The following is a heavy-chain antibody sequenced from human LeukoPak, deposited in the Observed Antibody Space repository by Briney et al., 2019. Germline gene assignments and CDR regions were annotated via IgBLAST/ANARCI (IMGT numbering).Heavy chain of an antibody. Sequence: PSETLSLTCTVSGGSISSYYWSWIRQPPGKGLEWIGYIYYSGSTNYNPSLKSRVTISVDTSKNQFSLKLSSVTAADTAVYYCARTYYVRDAFDIWGQGTMVIVSS. CDR3: ARTYYVRDAFDI. CDR2: IYYSGST. J-gene: IGHJ3*02. D-gene: IGHD3-10*02. V-gene: IGHV4-59*08. CDR1: GGSISSYY.